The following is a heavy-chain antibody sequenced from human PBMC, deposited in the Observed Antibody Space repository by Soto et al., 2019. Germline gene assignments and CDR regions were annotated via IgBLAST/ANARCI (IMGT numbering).Heavy chain of an antibody. CDR1: GYTFTSYG. V-gene: IGHV1-18*01. CDR2: ISAYNGNT. D-gene: IGHD4-17*01. J-gene: IGHJ5*02. CDR3: ARKIRTTVTTGWFDP. Sequence: ASVKVSCKASGYTFTSYGISWVRQAPGQGLEWMGWISAYNGNTNYAQKLQGRVTMTTDTSTSTAYMELRSLRSDDTAVYYCARKIRTTVTTGWFDPWGQGTLVTVS.